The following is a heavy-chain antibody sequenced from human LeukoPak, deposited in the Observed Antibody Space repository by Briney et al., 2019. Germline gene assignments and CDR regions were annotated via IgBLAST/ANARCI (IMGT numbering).Heavy chain of an antibody. J-gene: IGHJ5*02. D-gene: IGHD2-15*01. CDR2: ISGSGGST. V-gene: IGHV3-23*01. Sequence: PGGSLRLSCAASGFTFSSYAMSWVRQAPGKGLEWVSAISGSGGSTYYADSVKGRFTISRGNSKNTLYLQMNSLRAEDTAVYYCAKDPRYCSGGSCYPHWFDPWGQGTLVTVSS. CDR3: AKDPRYCSGGSCYPHWFDP. CDR1: GFTFSSYA.